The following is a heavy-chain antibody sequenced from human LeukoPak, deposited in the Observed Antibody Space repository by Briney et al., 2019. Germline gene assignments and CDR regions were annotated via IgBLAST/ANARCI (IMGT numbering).Heavy chain of an antibody. Sequence: PGGSLRLSCAASGFTFSSYWMHWVRQAPGKGLVWVSRINSDGSSTSYADSVKGRSPISRDNAKNTLYLQMNSLRAEDTAVYYCSTGSLPDAFDIWGQGTMVTVSS. V-gene: IGHV3-74*01. CDR3: STGSLPDAFDI. J-gene: IGHJ3*02. CDR1: GFTFSSYW. CDR2: INSDGSST.